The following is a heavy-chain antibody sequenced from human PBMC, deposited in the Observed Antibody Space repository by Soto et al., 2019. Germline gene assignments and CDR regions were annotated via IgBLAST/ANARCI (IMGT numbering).Heavy chain of an antibody. CDR3: ARLDLGYYDILTGFAGMDV. J-gene: IGHJ6*02. D-gene: IGHD3-9*01. CDR1: GYSFTSYW. V-gene: IGHV5-51*01. CDR2: IYPGDSDT. Sequence: GESLKISCKGSGYSFTSYWIGWVRQMPGKGLEWMGIIYPGDSDTRYSPSFQGQVTISADKSISTAYLQWSSLKASDTAMYYCARLDLGYYDILTGFAGMDVWGQGTTVTVSS.